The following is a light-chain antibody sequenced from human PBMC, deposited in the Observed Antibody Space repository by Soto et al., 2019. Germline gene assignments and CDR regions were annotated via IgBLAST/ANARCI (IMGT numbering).Light chain of an antibody. CDR2: GAS. J-gene: IGKJ5*01. V-gene: IGKV3-20*01. CDR1: QSVGTR. Sequence: EIVLTQSPAILSLSPGERATLSCWASQSVGTRLAWYQQRPGQPPRLLISGASSRATGIPDRFSGSGSATDFTLTISRLEPEDFALYYCQHYGISPVTFGQGTRLEIK. CDR3: QHYGISPVT.